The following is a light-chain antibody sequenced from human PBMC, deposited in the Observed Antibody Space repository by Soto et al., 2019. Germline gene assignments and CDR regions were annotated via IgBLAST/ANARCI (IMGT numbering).Light chain of an antibody. CDR2: EVS. CDR3: SSYAGSNNFV. J-gene: IGLJ1*01. Sequence: QSALTQPPSASGSHGQSVTISCTGTSSDVGGYNYVSWYQQHPGKAPKLMIYEVSERPSGVPDRFSSSKSSNTASLTVSGLQAEDEADYYCSSYAGSNNFVFGTGTKLTVL. CDR1: SSDVGGYNY. V-gene: IGLV2-8*01.